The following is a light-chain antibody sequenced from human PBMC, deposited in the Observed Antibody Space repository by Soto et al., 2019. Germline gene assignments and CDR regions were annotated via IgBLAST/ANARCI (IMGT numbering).Light chain of an antibody. J-gene: IGKJ1*01. CDR3: QHYNNWPPWT. Sequence: EIVMTQSPATLSVSPGERATLSCRASQSVSSNLAWYQKKPGQAPRLLIYGASTRATGIPARFIGSGSGTEFTLTISSLQSEDFAVYYCQHYNNWPPWTFGQGTKVEIK. CDR1: QSVSSN. V-gene: IGKV3-15*01. CDR2: GAS.